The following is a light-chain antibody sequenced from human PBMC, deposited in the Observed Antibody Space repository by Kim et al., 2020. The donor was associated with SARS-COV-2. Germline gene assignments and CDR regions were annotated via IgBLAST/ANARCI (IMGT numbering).Light chain of an antibody. Sequence: EIVLTQSPGTLSLSPGERATLSCRASQSVSSRSLAWYYHKPGQAPRLLIYGSANRATGIPDRFSGSGSGTDFTLTISRLEPEDFAVYYCQQYGRSRLTFGGGTKVNIK. CDR1: QSVSSRS. CDR3: QQYGRSRLT. CDR2: GSA. V-gene: IGKV3-20*01. J-gene: IGKJ4*01.